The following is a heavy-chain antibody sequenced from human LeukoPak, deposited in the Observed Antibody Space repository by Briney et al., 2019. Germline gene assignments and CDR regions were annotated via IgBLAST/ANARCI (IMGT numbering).Heavy chain of an antibody. CDR3: VKAAGSWYGYFYY. CDR1: GFTFSNYA. Sequence: GGSLRLSCSASGFTFSNYAIHWVRQAPGKGLEYVSTISNNGGNTNYADSVKGRFTISRDNSKNTLYLQMSSLRAEDTAVYYCVKAAGSWYGYFYYWGKGTLVSVSS. D-gene: IGHD6-13*01. J-gene: IGHJ4*02. CDR2: ISNNGGNT. V-gene: IGHV3-64D*06.